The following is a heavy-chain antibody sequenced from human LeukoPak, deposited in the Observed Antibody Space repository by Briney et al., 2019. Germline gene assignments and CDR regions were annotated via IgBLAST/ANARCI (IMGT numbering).Heavy chain of an antibody. D-gene: IGHD3-10*01. CDR1: GGSISSYY. CDR2: IYTSGST. V-gene: IGHV4-4*07. CDR3: ARDHAGSGSYSNYFDY. J-gene: IGHJ4*02. Sequence: SETLSLTCTVSGGSISSYYWSWIRQPAGKGLEWTGRIYTSGSTNYNPSLKSRVTMSVDTSKNQFSLKLSSVTAADTAVYYCARDHAGSGSYSNYFDYWGQGTLVTVSS.